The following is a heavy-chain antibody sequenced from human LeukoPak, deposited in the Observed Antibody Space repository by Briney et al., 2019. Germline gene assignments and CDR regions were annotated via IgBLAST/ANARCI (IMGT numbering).Heavy chain of an antibody. CDR1: GFTFSSYG. Sequence: GGSLRLSCAASGFTFSSYGMHWVRQAPGKGLEWVAVIWYDGSNKYYADSVKGRFTISRDNSKNTLYLQMNSLRAEDTAVYYCARDLTDGDDSLTGCFDYWGQGTLVTVSS. J-gene: IGHJ4*02. V-gene: IGHV3-33*01. D-gene: IGHD3-9*01. CDR2: IWYDGSNK. CDR3: ARDLTDGDDSLTGCFDY.